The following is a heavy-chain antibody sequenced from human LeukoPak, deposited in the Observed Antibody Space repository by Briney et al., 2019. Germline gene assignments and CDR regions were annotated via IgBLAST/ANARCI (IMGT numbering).Heavy chain of an antibody. D-gene: IGHD2-15*01. V-gene: IGHV1-2*02. CDR2: INPNRGGT. CDR1: GYTFTGYY. J-gene: IGHJ6*03. Sequence: APVKVSCKASGYTFTGYYMHWVRQAPGQGLEWMGWINPNRGGTNHAQKFQGRVTLTRDTSLSTAYMELSRLRSDDTAVYYCARARLTYCSGGSCYSGSYMDVWGKGTTVTVSS. CDR3: ARARLTYCSGGSCYSGSYMDV.